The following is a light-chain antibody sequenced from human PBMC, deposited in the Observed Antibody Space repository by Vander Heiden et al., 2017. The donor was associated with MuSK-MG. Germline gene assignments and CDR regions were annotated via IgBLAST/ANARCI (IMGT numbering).Light chain of an antibody. V-gene: IGLV1-36*01. CDR2: ENS. CDR3: SSWDYSLSIVV. Sequence: QSALTHEASVAGTVGQKVTLSCIVNINNIGVYAVGWYQHISHGAPKTVMCENSLPSGIPDRFFCSRSGTTASPTISGLQPEDEADDDGSSWDYSLSIVVFGGGTKLTVL. CDR1: INNIGVYA. J-gene: IGLJ2*01.